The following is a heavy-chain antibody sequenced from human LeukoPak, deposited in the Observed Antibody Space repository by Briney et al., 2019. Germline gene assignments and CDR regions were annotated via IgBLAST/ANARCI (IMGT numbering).Heavy chain of an antibody. CDR2: CLDTSCTE. CDR1: GFTFSSFD. D-gene: IGHD3-10*01. J-gene: IGHJ4*02. CDR3: ARDSEGCFDF. Sequence: GGSLRLSCAASGFTFSSFDMSWVRQAPGKGLEWVSTLACLDTSCTEYYTDSVKGSFSISRDNSRSTLSLQMNSLRVEDTAIYYCARDSEGCFDFWGQGTLVTVSS. V-gene: IGHV3-23*01.